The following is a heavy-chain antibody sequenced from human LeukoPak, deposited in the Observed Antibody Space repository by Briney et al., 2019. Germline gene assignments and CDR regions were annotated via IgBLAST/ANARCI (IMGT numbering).Heavy chain of an antibody. Sequence: GGSLRLSCAASGFTFSSYWMHWVRQAPGKGLVWVSRIKSDGSSTSYADSVKGRFTISRDNAKNSLYLQMNSLRPEDTAVYYCARSSSTSIYYYYDMDVWGQGTTVTVSS. D-gene: IGHD2-2*01. CDR2: IKSDGSST. CDR3: ARSSSTSIYYYYDMDV. CDR1: GFTFSSYW. V-gene: IGHV3-74*01. J-gene: IGHJ6*02.